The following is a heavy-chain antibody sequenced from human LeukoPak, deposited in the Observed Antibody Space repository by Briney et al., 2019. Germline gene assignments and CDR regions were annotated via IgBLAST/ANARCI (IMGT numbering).Heavy chain of an antibody. V-gene: IGHV1-8*01. D-gene: IGHD3-22*01. CDR3: ARGTNYYDSSAYYEGDAFDI. Sequence: ASVKVSCKASGYTFTSFDMNWVRQATGQGLEWMGWMNPNSGNTGYAQKFQGRVTMTRNTSISTAYMELSRLRSDDTAVFYCARGTNYYDSSAYYEGDAFDIWGQGTMVTVSS. CDR2: MNPNSGNT. CDR1: GYTFTSFD. J-gene: IGHJ3*02.